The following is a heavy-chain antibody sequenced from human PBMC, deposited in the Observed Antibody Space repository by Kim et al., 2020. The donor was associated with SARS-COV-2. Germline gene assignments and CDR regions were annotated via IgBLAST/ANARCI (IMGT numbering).Heavy chain of an antibody. CDR3: ARGRQFRRILYSSRPLDY. J-gene: IGHJ4*02. Sequence: SETLSLTCAVYGGSFSGYYWSWIRQPPGKGLEWIGEINHSGSTNYNPSLKSRVTISVDTSKNQFSLKLSSVTAADTAVYYCARGRQFRRILYSSRPLDYWGQGTLVTVSS. D-gene: IGHD6-13*01. V-gene: IGHV4-34*01. CDR1: GGSFSGYY. CDR2: INHSGST.